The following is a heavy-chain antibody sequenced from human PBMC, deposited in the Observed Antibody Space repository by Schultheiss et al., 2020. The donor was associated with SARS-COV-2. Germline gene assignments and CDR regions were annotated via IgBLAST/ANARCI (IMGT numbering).Heavy chain of an antibody. D-gene: IGHD2-21*02. Sequence: SETLSLTCTVSGGSISSYYWSWIRQPPGKGLEWIGSIYYSGSTNYNPSLKTRVTISVDTSKNQFSLKLSSVTAADTAVYYCARLAVTDYFDYWGQGTLVTVSS. CDR2: IYYSGST. V-gene: IGHV4-59*08. CDR3: ARLAVTDYFDY. CDR1: GGSISSYY. J-gene: IGHJ4*02.